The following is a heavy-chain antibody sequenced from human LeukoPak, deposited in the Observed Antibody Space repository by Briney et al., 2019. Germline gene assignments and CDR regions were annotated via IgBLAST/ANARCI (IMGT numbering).Heavy chain of an antibody. Sequence: GGSLRLSCAASGFTVSSNYMSWVRQAPGKGLEWVSVIYSGGSTYYADSVKGRFTISRDNSKNTLYLQMNSLRAEDTAVYYCAKNVGISYYFDYWGQGTLVTVSS. CDR2: IYSGGST. D-gene: IGHD7-27*01. CDR3: AKNVGISYYFDY. V-gene: IGHV3-66*01. J-gene: IGHJ4*02. CDR1: GFTVSSNY.